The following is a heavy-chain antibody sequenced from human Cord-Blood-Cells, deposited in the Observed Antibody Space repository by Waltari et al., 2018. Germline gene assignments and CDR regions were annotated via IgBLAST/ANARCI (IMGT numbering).Heavy chain of an antibody. Sequence: QVQLQQWGAGLLKPSETLSLTCAVYGGSFSGYYWSWIRQPPGKGLEWIGEINHSGSTNYNPALKSRVTISVDTSKNQFSLKLSSVTAADTAVYYCAYSSSWTIYYYYGMDVWGQGTTVTVSS. CDR1: GGSFSGYY. CDR2: INHSGST. V-gene: IGHV4-34*01. D-gene: IGHD6-13*01. J-gene: IGHJ6*02. CDR3: AYSSSWTIYYYYGMDV.